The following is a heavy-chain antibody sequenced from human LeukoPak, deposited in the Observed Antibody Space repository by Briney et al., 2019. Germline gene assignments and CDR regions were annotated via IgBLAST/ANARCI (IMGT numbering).Heavy chain of an antibody. V-gene: IGHV4-34*01. J-gene: IGHJ3*02. D-gene: IGHD3-16*01. CDR1: GGSFSGYY. Sequence: SETLSLTCAVYGGSFSGYYWSWIRQPPGKGLEWIGEINHSGSTNYNPSLKSRVTISVDTSKNQFSLKLSSVTAADTAVYYCARVKGDEDAFDIWGQGTMVTVSS. CDR3: ARVKGDEDAFDI. CDR2: INHSGST.